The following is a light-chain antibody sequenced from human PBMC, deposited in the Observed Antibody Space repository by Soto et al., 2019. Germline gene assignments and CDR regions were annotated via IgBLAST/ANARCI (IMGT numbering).Light chain of an antibody. CDR3: QHYNNWPPWT. J-gene: IGKJ1*01. Sequence: DRVMTQSPATLSVSPGERATLSCRASQSVSSNLAWYQQKPGQAPRLLIYGASTRATGIPARFSGSGSGTEFTLTISSLQSEDFAVYYCQHYNNWPPWTFGQGTKVDI. CDR2: GAS. CDR1: QSVSSN. V-gene: IGKV3-15*01.